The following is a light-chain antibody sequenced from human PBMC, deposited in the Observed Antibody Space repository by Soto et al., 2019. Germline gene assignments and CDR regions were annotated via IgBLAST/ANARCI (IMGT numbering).Light chain of an antibody. CDR3: SSKTTSSTLVV. CDR1: TSDVGGYNS. Sequence: QSALTQPASVSGSPGRSITISCTGTTSDVGGYNSVSWYQQHPGKAPKLMIYDVIKRLSGVSNRFSGSKSGNTASLTISGLQAEDEADYYCSSKTTSSTLVVFGGGTKLTVL. CDR2: DVI. V-gene: IGLV2-14*03. J-gene: IGLJ3*02.